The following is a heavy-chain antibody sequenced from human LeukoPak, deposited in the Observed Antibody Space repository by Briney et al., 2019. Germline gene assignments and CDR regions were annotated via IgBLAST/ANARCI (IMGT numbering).Heavy chain of an antibody. J-gene: IGHJ5*02. Sequence: SETLSPTCTVSGGSISSSRYYWGWIRQPPGKGLEWIGSIDYSGSTYYTPSLKSRVTISVDTSKNQFSLRLSSVTAADTAVYYCARRVGDNWFDPWGQGTLVTVSS. V-gene: IGHV4-39*01. CDR2: IDYSGST. CDR1: GGSISSSRYY. CDR3: ARRVGDNWFDP.